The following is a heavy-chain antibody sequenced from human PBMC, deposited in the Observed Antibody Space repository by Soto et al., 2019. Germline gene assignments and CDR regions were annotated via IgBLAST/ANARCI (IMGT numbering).Heavy chain of an antibody. D-gene: IGHD6-19*01. J-gene: IGHJ4*02. CDR3: VRGGGSGWYPANS. CDR1: GFTFSSYW. V-gene: IGHV3-7*03. CDR2: IKQDGSEE. Sequence: EVQLVESGGGLVQPGGSLRLSCEASGFTFSSYWMTWVRQAPGKGLEWVANIKQDGSEEYYVDSVKGRFTISRDNAKISLYLQRTSLRAEDTAVYYCVRGGGSGWYPANSCGQGTLVTVSS.